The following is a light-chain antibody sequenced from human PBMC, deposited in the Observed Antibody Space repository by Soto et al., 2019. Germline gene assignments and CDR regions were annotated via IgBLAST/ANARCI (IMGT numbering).Light chain of an antibody. CDR3: ASYTGSSTYL. Sequence: QSALTQPASMSGSPGQSITISCTGTSGDVGFYDFVSWYQQHPGKVPRLIIYGVTKRPSGVSHRFSGSKSGNTASLTISGLQVEDEAAYSCASYTGSSTYLFGGWTKVTVL. CDR1: SGDVGFYDF. J-gene: IGLJ3*02. CDR2: GVT. V-gene: IGLV2-14*03.